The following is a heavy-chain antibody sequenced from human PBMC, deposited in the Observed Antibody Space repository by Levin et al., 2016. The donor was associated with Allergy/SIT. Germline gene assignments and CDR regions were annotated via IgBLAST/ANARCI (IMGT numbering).Heavy chain of an antibody. CDR3: AKGPQWSIVGATFFDY. J-gene: IGHJ4*02. V-gene: IGHV3-23*01. CDR2: ISGSGGST. D-gene: IGHD1-26*01. CDR1: GFTFSSYA. Sequence: GESLKISCAASGFTFSSYAMSWVRQAPGKGLEWVSAISGSGGSTYYADSVQGRFTISRDNSKNTLYLQVNSLRVEDTAIYYCAKGPQWSIVGATFFDYWGQGTLVTVSS.